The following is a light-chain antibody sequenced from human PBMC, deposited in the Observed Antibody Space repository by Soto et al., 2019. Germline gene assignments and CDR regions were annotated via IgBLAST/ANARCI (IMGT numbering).Light chain of an antibody. CDR2: KIK. CDR1: SSDVGAYNR. CDR3: SLYTSRSTLA. J-gene: IGLJ2*01. Sequence: QSALTQPPSVSASPGQSVTIPCTATSSDVGAYNRISWYQQSPGTPHNLMISKIKNRPSGVPGRFSGSKSGNTASLTISGLQAEDEAYYYCSLYTSRSTLAFGGGTKLTVL. V-gene: IGLV2-18*01.